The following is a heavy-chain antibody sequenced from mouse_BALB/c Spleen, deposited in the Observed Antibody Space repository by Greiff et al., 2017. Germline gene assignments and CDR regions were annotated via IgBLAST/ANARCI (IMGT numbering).Heavy chain of an antibody. Sequence: EVMLVESGGGLVQPGGSRKLSCAASGFTFSSFGMHWVRQAPEKGLEWVAYISSGSSTIYYADTVKGRFTISRDNPKNTLFLQMTSLRSEDTAMYYCARGEDPYAMDYWGQGTSVTVSS. CDR2: ISSGSSTI. V-gene: IGHV5-17*02. CDR1: GFTFSSFG. J-gene: IGHJ4*01. CDR3: ARGEDPYAMDY.